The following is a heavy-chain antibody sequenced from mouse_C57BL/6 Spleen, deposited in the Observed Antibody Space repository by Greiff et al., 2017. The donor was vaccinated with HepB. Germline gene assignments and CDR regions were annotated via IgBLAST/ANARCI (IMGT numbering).Heavy chain of an antibody. CDR1: GFTFTDYY. CDR2: IRTKANGYTT. D-gene: IGHD2-3*01. CDR3: ASLYDGYYWGFAY. J-gene: IGHJ3*01. Sequence: EVKLMESGGGLVQPGGSLSLSCAASGFTFTDYYMSWVRQPPGKALEWLGFIRTKANGYTTEYSASVKGRFTISRDNSKSILYLQMKALRAEDSATYYSASLYDGYYWGFAYWGQWTLVTVAA. V-gene: IGHV7-3*01.